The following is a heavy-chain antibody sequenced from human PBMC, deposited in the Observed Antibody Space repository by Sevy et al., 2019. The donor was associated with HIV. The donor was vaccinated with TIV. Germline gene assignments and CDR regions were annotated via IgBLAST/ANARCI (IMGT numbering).Heavy chain of an antibody. J-gene: IGHJ6*03. CDR1: GFTFSSYW. CDR3: ARATYYYYMDV. Sequence: GGSLRLSCAASGFTFSSYWMHWVRQAPGKGLVWVSRINSDGSSTSYADSVKGRFTISRDNAKNTLYLQMNSLRAEDTAVYYCARATYYYYMDVWGKGTTVTVSS. CDR2: INSDGSST. V-gene: IGHV3-74*01.